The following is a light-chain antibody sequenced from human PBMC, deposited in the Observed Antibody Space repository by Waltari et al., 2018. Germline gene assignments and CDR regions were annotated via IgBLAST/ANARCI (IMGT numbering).Light chain of an antibody. CDR3: QQYNSDGT. V-gene: IGKV1-5*03. Sequence: DIQMTQSPSTLSASVGDRVTITCRASQSISSWLAWYQQKPGKAPKLLIYKASSLESGVPSRFSGSGSGTEFTLTINSLQPDDFATYYCQQYNSDGTFGQGTKVEIK. J-gene: IGKJ1*01. CDR1: QSISSW. CDR2: KAS.